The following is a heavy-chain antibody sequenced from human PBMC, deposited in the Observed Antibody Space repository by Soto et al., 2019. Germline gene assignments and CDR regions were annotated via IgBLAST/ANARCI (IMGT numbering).Heavy chain of an antibody. CDR3: ATGRDGDSFDH. CDR2: ISYSGSL. V-gene: IGHV4-59*02. D-gene: IGHD4-17*01. Sequence: SETLSLTCTVSGGSVRSDYNSWIRQPPGKGLEWIGYISYSGSLNYNPSLKSRVTISVDTSKNQFSLKLSSVTAADTAVYSCATGRDGDSFDHWGQGTLVTVSS. J-gene: IGHJ4*02. CDR1: GGSVRSDY.